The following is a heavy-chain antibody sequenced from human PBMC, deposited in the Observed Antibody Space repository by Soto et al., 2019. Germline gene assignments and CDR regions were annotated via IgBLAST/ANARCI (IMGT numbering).Heavy chain of an antibody. J-gene: IGHJ4*02. CDR2: IYYSGST. CDR1: GGSISSSSYY. CDR3: ARHHRTYGSGSYYDY. Sequence: SETLSLTCTVSGGSISSSSYYWGWVRQPPGKGLEWIGSIYYSGSTYYNPSLKSRVTISVDTSKNQFSLKLSSVTAADTAVYYCARHHRTYGSGSYYDYWGQGTLVTVSS. V-gene: IGHV4-39*01. D-gene: IGHD3-10*01.